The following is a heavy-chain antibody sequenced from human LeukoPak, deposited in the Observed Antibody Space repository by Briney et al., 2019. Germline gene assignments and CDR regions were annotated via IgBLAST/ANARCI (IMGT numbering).Heavy chain of an antibody. CDR1: GRSFSGYY. V-gene: IGHV4-34*01. Sequence: SETLSLTCAVYGRSFSGYYWSWIRQPPGKGQEWIGESNPSGDTSYNPSLKSRVIISLDTSKNQFSLKLSSVTAADTAVYFCARGLIDGYNSHSLDYWGQGTLVTVSS. CDR3: ARGLIDGYNSHSLDY. D-gene: IGHD5-24*01. J-gene: IGHJ4*02. CDR2: SNPSGDT.